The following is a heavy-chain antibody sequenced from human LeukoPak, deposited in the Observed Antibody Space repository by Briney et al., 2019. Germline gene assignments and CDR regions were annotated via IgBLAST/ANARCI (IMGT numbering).Heavy chain of an antibody. CDR1: GGSISSSSYY. Sequence: SETLSLTCTVSGGSISSSSYYWGWIRQPPGKGLAWMGSIYYSGSTYYNPSLKSRVTISVDRSKNQFSLKLSSVTAADTALYYCAKHYMGSSYNHGLDCWGQGTLVTVSS. CDR2: IYYSGST. D-gene: IGHD3-10*01. J-gene: IGHJ4*02. V-gene: IGHV4-39*01. CDR3: AKHYMGSSYNHGLDC.